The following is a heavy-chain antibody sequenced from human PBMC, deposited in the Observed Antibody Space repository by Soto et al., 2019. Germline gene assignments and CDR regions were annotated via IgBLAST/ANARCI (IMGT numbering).Heavy chain of an antibody. CDR1: GGTFSSYA. CDR2: IIPIFGTA. D-gene: IGHD6-19*01. J-gene: IGHJ5*02. CDR3: ARVRIAVAGTPNWFDP. V-gene: IGHV1-69*01. Sequence: QVQLVQSGAEVKKPGSSVNVSCKASGGTFSSYAISWVRQAPGQGLEWMGGIIPIFGTANYAQKFQGRVTITADESTSTAYMELSSLRSEDTAVYYCARVRIAVAGTPNWFDPWGQGTLVTVSS.